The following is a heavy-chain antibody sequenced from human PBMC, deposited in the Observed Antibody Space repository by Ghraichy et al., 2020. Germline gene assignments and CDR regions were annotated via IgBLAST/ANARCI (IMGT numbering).Heavy chain of an antibody. J-gene: IGHJ4*02. V-gene: IGHV3-30*04. CDR2: ISYDGSNK. D-gene: IGHD2-15*01. CDR1: GFTFSSYA. CDR3: ARDEVGAARPFDY. Sequence: GESLNISCAASGFTFSSYAMHWVRQAPGKGLEWVAVISYDGSNKYYADSVKGRFTISRDNSKNTLYLQMNSLRAEDTAVYYCARDEVGAARPFDYWGQGTLVTVSS.